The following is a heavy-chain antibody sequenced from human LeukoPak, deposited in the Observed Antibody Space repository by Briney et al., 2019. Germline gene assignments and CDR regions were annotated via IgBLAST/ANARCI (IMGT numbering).Heavy chain of an antibody. CDR3: ARVSRGSSSWTGGYYYYYMDV. CDR2: IYTSGST. D-gene: IGHD6-13*01. J-gene: IGHJ6*03. CDR1: GGSISSYY. V-gene: IGHV4-4*07. Sequence: SETLSLTCTVSGGSISSYYWSWIRQPAGKGLEWIGRIYTSGSTNYNPSLKSRVTMSVDTSKNQFSLKLSSVTAADTAVYYCARVSRGSSSWTGGYYYYYMDVWGKGTTVTISS.